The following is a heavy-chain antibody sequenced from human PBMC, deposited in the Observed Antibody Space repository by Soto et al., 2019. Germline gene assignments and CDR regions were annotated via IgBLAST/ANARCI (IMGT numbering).Heavy chain of an antibody. Sequence: GGSLRLSCAASGFTFSSYAMKCVRQAPGKGLEWVSLIGESGTPTYYADSVKGWFTISRDNSGNTLFLEMYSLRAEDTAVYYCARYIPGVRYYGMDVWGQGTTVTVSS. CDR3: ARYIPGVRYYGMDV. J-gene: IGHJ6*02. CDR1: GFTFSSYA. V-gene: IGHV3-23*01. D-gene: IGHD2-2*01. CDR2: IGESGTPT.